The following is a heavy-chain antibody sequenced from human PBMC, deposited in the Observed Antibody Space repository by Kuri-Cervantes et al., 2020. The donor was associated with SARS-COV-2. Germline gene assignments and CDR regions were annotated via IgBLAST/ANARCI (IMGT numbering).Heavy chain of an antibody. D-gene: IGHD4-11*01. Sequence: ASVKVSCNASGYTFISYGISWVRQAPGQGLEWMVWIIAYNGNTNYAQKPQGRLTMTTDTTSSTVNMELISLRSEDTAVYYCARNDYSNPRYYGMDVWGQGTMVTVSS. V-gene: IGHV1-18*04. CDR2: IIAYNGNT. J-gene: IGHJ6*01. CDR3: ARNDYSNPRYYGMDV. CDR1: GYTFISYG.